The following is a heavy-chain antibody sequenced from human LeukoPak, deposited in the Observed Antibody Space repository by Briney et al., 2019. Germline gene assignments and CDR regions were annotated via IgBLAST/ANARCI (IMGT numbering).Heavy chain of an antibody. CDR3: ARVLATLTTNWFDP. J-gene: IGHJ5*02. V-gene: IGHV1-18*01. D-gene: IGHD7-27*01. CDR2: ISAYNGNT. Sequence: ASVKVSCKASGYTFTSYGISWVRQAPGQGLEWMGWISAYNGNTNYAQKLQGRVTMTTDTSTSTAYMELRSLRSDDTAVHYCARVLATLTTNWFDPWGQGTLVTVSS. CDR1: GYTFTSYG.